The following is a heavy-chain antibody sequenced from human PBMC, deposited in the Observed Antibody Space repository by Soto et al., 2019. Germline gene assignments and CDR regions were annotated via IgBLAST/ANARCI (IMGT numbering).Heavy chain of an antibody. Sequence: QVQLQESGPGLVKPSQTLSLTCTVSGGSISSGSYYWSWIRQHPGKGLEWIGNIYYSGSTYYNPSLKSRVTISVDTSKNQFSLNLSSVTAADTAMYYCARDPTTYYGMDVWGQGTTVTVSS. CDR1: GGSISSGSYY. V-gene: IGHV4-31*03. D-gene: IGHD1-26*01. CDR3: ARDPTTYYGMDV. J-gene: IGHJ6*02. CDR2: IYYSGST.